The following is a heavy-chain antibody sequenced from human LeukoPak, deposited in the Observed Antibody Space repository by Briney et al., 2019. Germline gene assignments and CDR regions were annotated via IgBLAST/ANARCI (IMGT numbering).Heavy chain of an antibody. CDR2: IYTSGST. Sequence: SETLSLTCTVSGGSISSYYWSWIRQPAGKGLEWIGRIYTSGSTNYNPSLKSRVTMSVDTSKNEFSLKLTSVTAADTAVYFCAREANYYGSGSYFEGTFDYWGQGSLVTVSS. CDR3: AREANYYGSGSYFEGTFDY. V-gene: IGHV4-4*07. J-gene: IGHJ4*02. D-gene: IGHD3-10*01. CDR1: GGSISSYY.